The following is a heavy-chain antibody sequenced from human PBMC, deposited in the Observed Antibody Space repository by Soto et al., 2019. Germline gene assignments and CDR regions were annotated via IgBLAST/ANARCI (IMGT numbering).Heavy chain of an antibody. D-gene: IGHD3-22*01. Sequence: QVQLVESGGGVVQPGRSLRLSCAASGFTFSSYGMRWVRQAPGKGLEWVAVIWYDGRNTYYADSVKGRFTISRDNSKNTLYLQMNSLRAEDTAVYYCASTAYYYDSSGYYFDCWGQGTLVTVSS. CDR3: ASTAYYYDSSGYYFDC. J-gene: IGHJ4*02. V-gene: IGHV3-33*01. CDR2: IWYDGRNT. CDR1: GFTFSSYG.